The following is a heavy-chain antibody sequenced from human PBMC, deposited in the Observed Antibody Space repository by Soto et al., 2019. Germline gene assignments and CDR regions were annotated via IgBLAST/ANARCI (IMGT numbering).Heavy chain of an antibody. CDR2: FDPEDGET. CDR3: ATVRYSSSWYGAFDI. J-gene: IGHJ3*02. CDR1: GYTLTELS. Sequence: ASVKVSCKVSGYTLTELSMHWVRQAPGRGLEWMGGFDPEDGETIYAQKFQGRVTMTEDKSTDTAYMELSRLRSEDQSVYYCATVRYSSSWYGAFDIWGQGTMVTVSS. D-gene: IGHD6-13*01. V-gene: IGHV1-24*01.